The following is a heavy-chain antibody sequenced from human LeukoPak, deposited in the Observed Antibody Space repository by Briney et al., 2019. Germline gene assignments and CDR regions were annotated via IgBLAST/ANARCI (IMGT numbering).Heavy chain of an antibody. CDR3: ARRVYYGSGSYYCDY. Sequence: GGSLRLSCAASGFTFNIYAMSWVRQAPGKGLEWVSAISTSGGSTYYADSVKGRFTISRDNSKNSLYLQMNSLRAEDTALYYCARRVYYGSGSYYCDYWGQGTLVTVSS. CDR1: GFTFNIYA. D-gene: IGHD3-10*01. V-gene: IGHV3-23*01. CDR2: ISTSGGST. J-gene: IGHJ4*02.